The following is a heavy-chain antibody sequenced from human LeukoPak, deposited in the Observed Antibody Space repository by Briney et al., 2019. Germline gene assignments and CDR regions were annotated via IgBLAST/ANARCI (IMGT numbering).Heavy chain of an antibody. CDR1: GGSISSSSYY. D-gene: IGHD3-22*01. V-gene: IGHV4-39*07. J-gene: IGHJ4*02. Sequence: SETLSLTCTVSGGSISSSSYYWGWIRQPPGKGLEWIGSIYYSGSTYYNPSLKSRVTISVDTSKNQFSLKLSSVTAADTAVYYCARDMVYDSSGYYFYWGQGTLVTVSS. CDR3: ARDMVYDSSGYYFY. CDR2: IYYSGST.